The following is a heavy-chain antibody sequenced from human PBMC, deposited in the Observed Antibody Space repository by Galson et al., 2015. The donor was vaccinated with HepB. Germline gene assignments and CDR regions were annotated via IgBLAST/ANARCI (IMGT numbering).Heavy chain of an antibody. CDR1: GFTFSSYW. V-gene: IGHV3-74*01. CDR3: ARDRYYYDSSGYYENGMDV. D-gene: IGHD3-22*01. Sequence: SLRLSCAASGFTFSSYWMHWVRQAPGKGLVWVSRINSDGSSTSYADSVKGRFTISRDNAKNTLYLQMNSLRAEDTAVYYCARDRYYYDSSGYYENGMDVWGQGTTVTVSS. CDR2: INSDGSST. J-gene: IGHJ6*02.